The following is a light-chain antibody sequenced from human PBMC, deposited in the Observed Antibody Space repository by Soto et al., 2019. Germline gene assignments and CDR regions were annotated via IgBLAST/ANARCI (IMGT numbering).Light chain of an antibody. CDR2: EVS. CDR1: SSDVGGYNY. V-gene: IGLV2-14*01. CDR3: SSYTSSATLV. Sequence: QSALTQPASVSGSPGQSITISCTGTSSDVGGYNYVSWYQQHPGKAPKLMLYEVSNRPSGVSYRFSGSKSGNTASLTISGLQAEDEADYYCSSYTSSATLVFGGGTKVTVL. J-gene: IGLJ2*01.